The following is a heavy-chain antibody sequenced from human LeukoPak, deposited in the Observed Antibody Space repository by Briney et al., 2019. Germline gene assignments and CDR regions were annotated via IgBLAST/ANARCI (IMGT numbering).Heavy chain of an antibody. Sequence: GGSLRLSCAASGFSFDDYAMHWVRQAPGRGLEWVSGISWNRRSIGYADSVKGRFTISRDNAKNSLYLHMNSLRAEDTAVYYCARDYGGSSPFDYWGQGTLVTVSS. CDR2: ISWNRRSI. J-gene: IGHJ4*02. D-gene: IGHD4-23*01. V-gene: IGHV3-9*01. CDR3: ARDYGGSSPFDY. CDR1: GFSFDDYA.